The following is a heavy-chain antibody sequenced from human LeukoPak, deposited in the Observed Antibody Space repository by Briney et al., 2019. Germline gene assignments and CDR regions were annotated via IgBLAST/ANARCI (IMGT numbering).Heavy chain of an antibody. D-gene: IGHD3-9*01. CDR1: GFTFSSYA. J-gene: IGHJ3*02. Sequence: GGSLRLSCAASGFTFSSYAMSWVRQAPGKGLEWVSAISGSGGSTYYADSVKGRFTISRDNSKNSLYLQMNSLRAEDTAVYYCARDWYDNSDAFDIWGQGTMVTVSS. V-gene: IGHV3-23*01. CDR3: ARDWYDNSDAFDI. CDR2: ISGSGGST.